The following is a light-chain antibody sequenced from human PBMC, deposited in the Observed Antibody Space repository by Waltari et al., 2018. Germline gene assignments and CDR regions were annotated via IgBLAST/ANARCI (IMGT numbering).Light chain of an antibody. Sequence: DIQMTQSPSSLSASVGDRVTITCRASQSISSYLNWYQQKPGKAPKLLIYAASSLQSGVPSRFSGSGSGTDFTLTISSLQPEDFATYYCQQSYSTPRTFDQGP. CDR2: AAS. CDR3: QQSYSTPRT. V-gene: IGKV1-39*01. J-gene: IGKJ1*01. CDR1: QSISSY.